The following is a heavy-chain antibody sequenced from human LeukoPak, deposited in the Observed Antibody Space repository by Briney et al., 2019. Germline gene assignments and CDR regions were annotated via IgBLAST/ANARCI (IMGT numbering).Heavy chain of an antibody. CDR3: ARDMLWLGQTYGMDV. V-gene: IGHV4-4*02. J-gene: IGHJ6*02. CDR2: IYHGGST. D-gene: IGHD5-12*01. CDR1: GFTFSSYAM. Sequence: GSLRLSCAASGFTFSSYAMSWVRQPPGKGLEWIGEIYHGGSTNYNPSLKSRVTISVDKSKNQFSLKLSSVTAADTAVYYCARDMLWLGQTYGMDVWGQGTTVTVSS.